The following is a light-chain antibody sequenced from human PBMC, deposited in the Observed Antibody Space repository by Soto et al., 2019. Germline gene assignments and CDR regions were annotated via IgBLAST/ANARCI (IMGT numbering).Light chain of an antibody. CDR2: DES. CDR1: QSVSSY. CDR3: QQRSNWPY. J-gene: IGKJ5*01. Sequence: EIVFTQSPATLSLSPCEISTLSCRASQSVSSYLAWYQQKPGQAPRXLIYDESNRATGIPARFSGSGSGTDFTLTISSLEPEDFAVYYCQQRSNWPYFGQGTRLEI. V-gene: IGKV3-11*01.